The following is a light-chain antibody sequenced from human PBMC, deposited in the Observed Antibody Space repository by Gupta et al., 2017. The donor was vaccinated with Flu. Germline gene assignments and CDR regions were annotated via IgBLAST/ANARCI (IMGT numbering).Light chain of an antibody. CDR1: ISTVGAGDD. CDR3: QSEKSSRICLV. CDR2: GNR. V-gene: IGLV1-40*01. Sequence: TIIYTPVISTVGAGDDVRWYQPHPRTTPSHLVYGNRIRGSVIPDRFSASKSVTSATIAITGLQAEVEADYYLQSEKSSRICLVFGGGTKLTVL. J-gene: IGLJ2*01.